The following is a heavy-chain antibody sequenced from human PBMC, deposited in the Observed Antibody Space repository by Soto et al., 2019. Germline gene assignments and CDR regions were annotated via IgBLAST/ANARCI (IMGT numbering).Heavy chain of an antibody. V-gene: IGHV1-69*06. CDR2: IVPNIGTV. Sequence: QMQLVQSGAEVKKPGSSVKVSCKASGGTLTNFINYPINWVRQAPGQGLEWMGGIVPNIGTVNYAQKLQGRVTITADKYTGTAYMELSSLRSEDTALYYCARRDTGGFLRYCDNWGQGTLVTVSS. D-gene: IGHD2-8*02. CDR1: GGTLTNFINYP. CDR3: ARRDTGGFLRYCDN. J-gene: IGHJ4*02.